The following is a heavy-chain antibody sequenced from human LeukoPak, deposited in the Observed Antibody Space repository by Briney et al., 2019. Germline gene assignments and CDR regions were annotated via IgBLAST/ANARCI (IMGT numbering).Heavy chain of an antibody. J-gene: IGHJ5*02. CDR1: GFTFSNAW. CDR2: TKNKAYSYST. V-gene: IGHV3-72*01. Sequence: PGGSLRLSCAASGFTFSNAWMSWVRQAPGKGLEWVGLTKNKAYSYSTEYAASVEGRFTISRDDSKNSLCLQMNSLKSEDTAVYYCARVHSPYGGPGWFDPWGQGTLVTVSS. D-gene: IGHD3-10*01. CDR3: ARVHSPYGGPGWFDP.